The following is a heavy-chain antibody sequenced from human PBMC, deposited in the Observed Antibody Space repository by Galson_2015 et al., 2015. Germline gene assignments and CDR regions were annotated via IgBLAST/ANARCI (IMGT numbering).Heavy chain of an antibody. D-gene: IGHD2-2*03. Sequence: SLRLSCAASGFTFSSYGMHWVRQAPGKGLEWVAVIWYDGSNKYYADSVKGRFTISRDNSKNTLYLQMNSLRAEDTAVYYCARAGGYCSSTSCPGTKRGVDYWGQGTLVTVSS. J-gene: IGHJ4*02. CDR1: GFTFSSYG. CDR3: ARAGGYCSSTSCPGTKRGVDY. V-gene: IGHV3-33*01. CDR2: IWYDGSNK.